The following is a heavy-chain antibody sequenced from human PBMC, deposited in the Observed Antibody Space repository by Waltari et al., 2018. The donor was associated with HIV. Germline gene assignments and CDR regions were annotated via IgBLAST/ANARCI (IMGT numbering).Heavy chain of an antibody. V-gene: IGHV4-34*01. CDR1: GESFSGYY. D-gene: IGHD3-3*01. CDR3: ARGARSGSNYFDY. J-gene: IGHJ4*02. Sequence: QVQLQQWGAGLLKPSETLSLTCAVHGESFSGYYWSWIRQPPGKGLEWIGDIYQTGSPDYNSSLKSRVAFSVDTSKNQFSLRLTSVTAADTAVYYCARGARSGSNYFDYWGQGTVVTVSS. CDR2: IYQTGSP.